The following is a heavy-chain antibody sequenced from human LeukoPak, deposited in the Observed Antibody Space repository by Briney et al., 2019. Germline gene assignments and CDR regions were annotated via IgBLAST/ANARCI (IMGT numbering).Heavy chain of an antibody. CDR2: IQGVET. J-gene: IGHJ4*02. Sequence: GGSLRLSCAASGFTVYRDFMIWVRQAPGKGLQWVSKIQGVETTYADSVKGRFTISRDDSKNTLYPQMNSLRVEDTAVYYCATRGDWGQGTLVTVSS. CDR3: ATRGD. V-gene: IGHV3-53*01. CDR1: GFTVYRDF.